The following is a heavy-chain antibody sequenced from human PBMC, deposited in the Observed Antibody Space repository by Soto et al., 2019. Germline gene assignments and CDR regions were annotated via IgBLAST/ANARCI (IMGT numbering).Heavy chain of an antibody. J-gene: IGHJ4*02. D-gene: IGHD6-19*01. Sequence: GGSLRLSCVVSGFTFSNYAMSWVRKTPGKGLEWVSGITSDGSTTWYADFVEGRFTISRDNSKNTVYLQLNSPRGEDATVYFCAKGGSSGWPGGEDFWGQGTMVTVSS. CDR2: ITSDGSTT. CDR3: AKGGSSGWPGGEDF. CDR1: GFTFSNYA. V-gene: IGHV3-23*01.